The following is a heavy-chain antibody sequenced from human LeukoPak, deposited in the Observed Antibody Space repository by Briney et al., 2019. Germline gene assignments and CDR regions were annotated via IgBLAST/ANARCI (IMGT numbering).Heavy chain of an antibody. Sequence: PGGSLRHSCAASGFTLSSYAMNWVRPAPGKGPEWVSCIRSSGDIYYADSVKGRFTISRDSAKNSLYLQMSSRIADDTAVYYCVRDTWVAYWGQGTLVTVSS. CDR1: GFTLSSYA. J-gene: IGHJ4*02. V-gene: IGHV3-21*01. CDR2: IRSSGDI. CDR3: VRDTWVAY. D-gene: IGHD1-26*01.